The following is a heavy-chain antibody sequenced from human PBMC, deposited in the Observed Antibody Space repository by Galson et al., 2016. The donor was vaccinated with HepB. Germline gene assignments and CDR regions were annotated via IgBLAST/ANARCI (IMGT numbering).Heavy chain of an antibody. D-gene: IGHD6-19*01. V-gene: IGHV3-30*04. CDR3: ARDRQGSGYYFDY. CDR1: GFTFSNYV. CDR2: ISYDGNNQ. J-gene: IGHJ4*02. Sequence: SLRLSCAASGFTFSNYVMHWVRQAPGKGLEWVTFISYDGNNQYYTDSVRGRFTISRDNSKNTLFLQMSSLRGEDTGVYYCARDRQGSGYYFDYWGQGTLVTVSS.